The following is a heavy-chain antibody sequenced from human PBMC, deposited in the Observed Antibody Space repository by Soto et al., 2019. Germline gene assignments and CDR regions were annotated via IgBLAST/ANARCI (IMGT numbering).Heavy chain of an antibody. Sequence: QVQLVQSGAEVKKPGASVKVSCKASGYTFTSYDINWVRQATGQGLEWMGWMNPNSGNAGYAQKFQGRVTMTRNTSISTAYMELSSLRSEDTAVYYCARAQTPPQQLATYYYYGMDVWGQGTTVTVSS. V-gene: IGHV1-8*01. D-gene: IGHD6-13*01. CDR3: ARAQTPPQQLATYYYYGMDV. J-gene: IGHJ6*02. CDR2: MNPNSGNA. CDR1: GYTFTSYD.